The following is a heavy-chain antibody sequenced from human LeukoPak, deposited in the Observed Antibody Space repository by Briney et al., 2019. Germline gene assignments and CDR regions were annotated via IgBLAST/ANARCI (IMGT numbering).Heavy chain of an antibody. J-gene: IGHJ4*02. V-gene: IGHV3-21*01. CDR3: ARSHYMVRGVIIPVTAFDY. Sequence: PGGSLRLSCAASGFTFSSYSMNWVRQAPGKGLEWVSSISSSSSYIYYADSVKGRFTISRDNAKNSLYLQMNSLRAEDTAVYYCARSHYMVRGVIIPVTAFDYWGQGTLVTVSS. CDR1: GFTFSSYS. D-gene: IGHD3-10*01. CDR2: ISSSSSYI.